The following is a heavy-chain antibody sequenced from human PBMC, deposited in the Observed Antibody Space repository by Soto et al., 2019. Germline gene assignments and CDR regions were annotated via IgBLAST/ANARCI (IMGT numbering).Heavy chain of an antibody. CDR2: IYYSGST. D-gene: IGHD6-6*01. J-gene: IGHJ4*02. CDR3: ATSIAARYYFDY. Sequence: QVQLQESGPGLVKPSETLSLTCTVSGGSISSYYWSWIRQPPGKGLEWIGYIYYSGSTNYNPSLKSLVTLSVDTSKNQFSLKLSSVTAADTAVYYCATSIAARYYFDYWGQGTLVTVSS. V-gene: IGHV4-59*01. CDR1: GGSISSYY.